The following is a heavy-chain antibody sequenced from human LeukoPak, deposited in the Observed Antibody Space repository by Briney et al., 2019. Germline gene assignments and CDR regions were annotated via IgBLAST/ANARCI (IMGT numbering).Heavy chain of an antibody. CDR3: AKARDIVVVVAATPPWFDP. V-gene: IGHV3-30*18. CDR2: ISYDGSNK. Sequence: PGRSLRLSCAASGFTFSSYGMHWVRQAPGKGLEWVAVISYDGSNKYYADSVKGRFTISRDNSKNKLYLQMNSLRAEDTAVYYCAKARDIVVVVAATPPWFDPWGQGTLVTVSS. CDR1: GFTFSSYG. J-gene: IGHJ5*02. D-gene: IGHD2-15*01.